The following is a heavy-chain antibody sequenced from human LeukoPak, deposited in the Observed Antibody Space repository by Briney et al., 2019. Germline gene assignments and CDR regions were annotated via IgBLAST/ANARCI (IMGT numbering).Heavy chain of an antibody. CDR2: INFDGSST. D-gene: IGHD3-10*01. Sequence: SGGSLRLSCTASGFTFSSHWMHWVRHAPGKGLVWVSHINFDGSSTNYADSVRGRFTISRDNAKDTLYLQINSLRAEDTAVYYCARGITGMYYYDPWGQGTLVTVSS. CDR3: ARGITGMYYYDP. J-gene: IGHJ5*02. CDR1: GFTFSSHW. V-gene: IGHV3-74*01.